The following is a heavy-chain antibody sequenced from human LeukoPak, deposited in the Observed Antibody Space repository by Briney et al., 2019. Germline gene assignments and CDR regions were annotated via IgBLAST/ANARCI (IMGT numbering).Heavy chain of an antibody. D-gene: IGHD3-10*01. CDR1: GFTFCSYS. Sequence: PGGSLRLSCAASGFTFCSYSMNWVRQAPGKGLEWVSSISSSSSYIYYADSVKGRFTISRDNAKNSLYLQMNSLRAEDTAVYYCARDSMVRGDRVDYWGQGTLVTVSS. CDR3: ARDSMVRGDRVDY. CDR2: ISSSSSYI. J-gene: IGHJ4*02. V-gene: IGHV3-21*01.